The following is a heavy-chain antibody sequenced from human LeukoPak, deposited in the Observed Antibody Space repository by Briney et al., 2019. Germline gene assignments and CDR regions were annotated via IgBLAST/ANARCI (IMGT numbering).Heavy chain of an antibody. Sequence: SETLSLTSTVSGGSISGYYWSWIRQPPGKGLEWIGYINYSGRINNNPSLTGRVTVSVDTSKNQFSLKLSSVTAADTAVYYCARGIALFRMDVWGQGTTVTVSS. J-gene: IGHJ6*02. V-gene: IGHV4-59*12. CDR1: GGSISGYY. CDR3: ARGIALFRMDV. D-gene: IGHD6-13*01. CDR2: INYSGRI.